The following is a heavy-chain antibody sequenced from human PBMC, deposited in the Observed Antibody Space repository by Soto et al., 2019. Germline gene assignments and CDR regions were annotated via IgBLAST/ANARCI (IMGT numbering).Heavy chain of an antibody. V-gene: IGHV1-46*01. CDR2: IHPSGGST. CDR1: GYTFTSYY. CDR3: ARPTLGNAFDI. Sequence: QVQLVQSGAEVKKPGASVKVSCKASGYTFTSYYMHWLRQATGQGLEWMGIIHPSGGSTSYSQKFQGRVTMTRETSTSTVYMELSSLRSEDTAVYYCARPTLGNAFDIRGQGTMGTVSS. D-gene: IGHD1-26*01. J-gene: IGHJ3*02.